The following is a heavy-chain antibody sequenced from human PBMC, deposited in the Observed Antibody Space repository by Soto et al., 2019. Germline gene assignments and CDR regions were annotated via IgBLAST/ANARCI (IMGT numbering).Heavy chain of an antibody. V-gene: IGHV3-21*02. Sequence: EVQLVESGGGLVKPGGSLRLSCATSGFNFSNYNMNWVRQAPGKGLEWLASVSATTFYRYYADSVKGRITVSRDNAKNSLFLQLNSLRAEDTAVYYCARDSENSLEYTSGWFRYYYGMDVWGQGTTVTVSS. D-gene: IGHD6-19*01. CDR3: ARDSENSLEYTSGWFRYYYGMDV. J-gene: IGHJ6*02. CDR1: GFNFSNYN. CDR2: VSATTFYR.